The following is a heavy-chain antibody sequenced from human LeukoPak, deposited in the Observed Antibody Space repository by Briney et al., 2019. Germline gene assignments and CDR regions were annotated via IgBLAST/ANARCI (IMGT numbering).Heavy chain of an antibody. V-gene: IGHV3-30*03. CDR1: GFTFSSYG. CDR2: ISYDGSNK. CDR3: ATEWGYCSGGPCPNLDY. J-gene: IGHJ4*02. D-gene: IGHD2-15*01. Sequence: GGSLRLSCAASGFTFSSYGMHWVRQAPGKGLEWVAVISYDGSNKYYADSVKGRFTISRDNSKDTLYMQMSSLRPEDTAVYYRATEWGYCSGGPCPNLDYWGQGTLVTVSS.